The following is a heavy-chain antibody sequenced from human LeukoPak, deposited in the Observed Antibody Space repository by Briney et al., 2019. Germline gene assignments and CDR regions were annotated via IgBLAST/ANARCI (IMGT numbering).Heavy chain of an antibody. J-gene: IGHJ4*02. CDR1: GGSFSGYY. CDR2: INHSGST. CDR3: ARYDVWGSYRAFDY. D-gene: IGHD3-16*02. V-gene: IGHV4-34*01. Sequence: SETLSLTCAIYGGSFSGYYWSWIRQPPGKGLEWIGEINHSGSTNYNPSLKSRVTISVDTSKNQFSLKLSSVTAADTAVYYCARYDVWGSYRAFDYWGQGTLVTVSS.